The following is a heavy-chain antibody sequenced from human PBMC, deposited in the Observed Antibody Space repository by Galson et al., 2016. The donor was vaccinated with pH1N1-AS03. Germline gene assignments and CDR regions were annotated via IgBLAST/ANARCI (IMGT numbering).Heavy chain of an antibody. V-gene: IGHV3-30*18. Sequence: SLRLSCAAPGFSSSTIVHWVRQAPGKGLEWVALTTYDESSKIYADSVKGRFIVSRDNSKNTLYLQMNSVRTEDTGMYYCGNGWSSSGAGHLGQGTLVTVSS. J-gene: IGHJ1*01. D-gene: IGHD6-25*01. CDR1: GFSSSTIV. CDR2: TTYDESSK. CDR3: GNGWSSSGAGH.